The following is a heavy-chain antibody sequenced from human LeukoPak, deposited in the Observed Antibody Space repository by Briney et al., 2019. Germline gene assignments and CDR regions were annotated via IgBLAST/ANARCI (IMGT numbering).Heavy chain of an antibody. CDR1: GYTFTSYA. Sequence: ASVKVSCKASGYTFTSYAMNWVRQAPGQGLEWMGWINTNTGNPTYAQGFTGRFVFSLDTSVSTAYLQISSLKAEDTAVYYCARDRDIVVVVAATRGANWFDPWGQGTLVTVSS. CDR2: INTNTGNP. CDR3: ARDRDIVVVVAATRGANWFDP. V-gene: IGHV7-4-1*02. D-gene: IGHD2-15*01. J-gene: IGHJ5*02.